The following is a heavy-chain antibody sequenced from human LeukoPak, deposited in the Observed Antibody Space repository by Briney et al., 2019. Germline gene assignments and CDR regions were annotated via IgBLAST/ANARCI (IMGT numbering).Heavy chain of an antibody. CDR1: GGSFSGYY. V-gene: IGHV4-34*01. CDR2: INHSGST. D-gene: IGHD2-2*01. CDR3: ARARGGAYCSSTSCYAMDY. J-gene: IGHJ4*02. Sequence: KPSETLSLTCAACGGSFSGYYWSWIRQPPGKGLEWIGEINHSGSTNYNPSLKSRVTISVDTSKNQFSLKLSSVTAADTAVYYCARARGGAYCSSTSCYAMDYWGQGTLVTVSS.